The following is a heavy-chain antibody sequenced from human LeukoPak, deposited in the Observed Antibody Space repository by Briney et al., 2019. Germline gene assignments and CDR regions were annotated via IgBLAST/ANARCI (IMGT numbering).Heavy chain of an antibody. D-gene: IGHD1-7*01. CDR2: ISTTGST. CDR1: GVAISDYF. V-gene: IGHV4-4*07. J-gene: IGHJ4*02. CDR3: ARSPSTIGWNWGYYFDF. Sequence: SETLSLTCSVSGVAISDYFWSWIRQPAGRDLEWIGRISTTGSTYFNPSLQSRVRMSVDSSKTHFSLRLSSVTAADTAVYYCARSPSTIGWNWGYYFDFWGQGHLVTVSS.